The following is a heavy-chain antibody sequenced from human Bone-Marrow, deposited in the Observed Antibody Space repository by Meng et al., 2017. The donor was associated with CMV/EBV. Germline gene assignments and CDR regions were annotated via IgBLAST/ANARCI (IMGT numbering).Heavy chain of an antibody. J-gene: IGHJ4*02. V-gene: IGHV3-48*04. D-gene: IGHD2-2*01. CDR1: GFNFSSYS. Sequence: GESLKISCAASGFNFSSYSMNWVRQAPGQGLEWISYISSSSDTIYYADSVRGRFTISRDNAKNSLFLQMTSLRAEDTAVYFCASNLPAADYWGQGTLVTVSS. CDR2: ISSSSDTI. CDR3: ASNLPAADY.